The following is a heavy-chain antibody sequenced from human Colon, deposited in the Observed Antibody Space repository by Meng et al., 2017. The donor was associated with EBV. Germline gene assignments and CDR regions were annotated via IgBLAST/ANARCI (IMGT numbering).Heavy chain of an antibody. CDR2: IYYIGGT. J-gene: IGHJ5*02. Sequence: VQLQESAPGLVKPSATLSLTCTVSGDSVATGRYYWSWIRQPPGKGLEWIAYIYYIGGTNYNPSLKSRLTISLDTSKNQFSLSLRSVTAADTAVYYCARVSGRSFDPWGQGTLVTVSS. V-gene: IGHV4-61*01. CDR1: GDSVATGRYY. CDR3: ARVSGRSFDP. D-gene: IGHD3-10*01.